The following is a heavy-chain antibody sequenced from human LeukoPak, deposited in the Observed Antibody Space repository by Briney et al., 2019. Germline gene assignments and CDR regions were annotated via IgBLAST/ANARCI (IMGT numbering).Heavy chain of an antibody. CDR2: ISFDGSNK. D-gene: IGHD3-10*01. Sequence: GGSLRLSCAASGLTFSTYSMNWVRQAPGKGLEWVAVISFDGSNKYYADSVKGRFTISRDNSKNTLYLQMNSLRADDTAVYYCAKRYYYGSGSLGIDYWGQGTLVTVSS. J-gene: IGHJ4*02. V-gene: IGHV3-30*18. CDR1: GLTFSTYS. CDR3: AKRYYYGSGSLGIDY.